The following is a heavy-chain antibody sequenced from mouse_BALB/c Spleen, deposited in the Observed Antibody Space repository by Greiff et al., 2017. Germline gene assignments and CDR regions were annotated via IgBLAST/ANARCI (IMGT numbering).Heavy chain of an antibody. Sequence: QVQLQQPGAELVKPGASVKLSCKASGYTFTSYWMHWVKQRPGQGLEWIGEINPSNGRTNYNEKFKSKATLTVDKSSSTAYMQLSSLTSEDSAVYDCARGYYGYAMDYWGQGTSVTVSS. J-gene: IGHJ4*01. CDR3: ARGYYGYAMDY. V-gene: IGHV1S81*02. CDR1: GYTFTSYW. CDR2: INPSNGRT. D-gene: IGHD2-1*01.